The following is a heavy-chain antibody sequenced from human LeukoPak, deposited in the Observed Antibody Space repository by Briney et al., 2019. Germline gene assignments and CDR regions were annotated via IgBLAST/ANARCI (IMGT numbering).Heavy chain of an antibody. V-gene: IGHV4-39*01. D-gene: IGHD6-13*01. CDR3: ARDFIAAAGTDY. J-gene: IGHJ4*02. Sequence: SETLSLTCTVSGRSFSSSSYYWGWLRQPPGKGLEWIGSIYYSGSTYYNPSLKSRVTISVDTSKNQFSLKLSSVTGSDTAVYYCARDFIAAAGTDYWGQGTLVTVSS. CDR1: GRSFSSSSYY. CDR2: IYYSGST.